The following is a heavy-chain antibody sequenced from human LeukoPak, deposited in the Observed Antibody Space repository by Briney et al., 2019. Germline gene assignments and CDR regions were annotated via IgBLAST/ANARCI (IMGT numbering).Heavy chain of an antibody. CDR1: GFTFSSYG. V-gene: IGHV3-30*18. CDR3: AKGGGYYFDY. D-gene: IGHD2-15*01. J-gene: IGHJ4*02. CDR2: ISYDGRNK. Sequence: GGSLRLSCAASGFTFSSYGMHWVRQAPGKGLEWVEVISYDGRNKYYADSVKGRFTISRDNSKNTLYLQMNSLRAEDTAVYYCAKGGGYYFDYWGQGTLVTVSS.